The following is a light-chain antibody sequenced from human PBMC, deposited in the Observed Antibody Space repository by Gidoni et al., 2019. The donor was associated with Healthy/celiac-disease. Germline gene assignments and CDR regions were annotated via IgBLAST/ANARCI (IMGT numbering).Light chain of an antibody. CDR2: EVS. V-gene: IGLV2-8*01. CDR1: SSDVGGYNS. Sequence: QSALTQPPSASGSPGQSVTIPCTGTSSDVGGYNSVSWYQQHPGKAPKLMIYEVSKRPSGVPARFSGSKSGNTASLTVSGLQAEDEADYYCSSYAGSNVVFGGGTKLTVL. CDR3: SSYAGSNVV. J-gene: IGLJ2*01.